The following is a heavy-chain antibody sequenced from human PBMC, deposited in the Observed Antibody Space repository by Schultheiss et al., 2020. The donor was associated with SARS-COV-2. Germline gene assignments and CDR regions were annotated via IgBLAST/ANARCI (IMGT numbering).Heavy chain of an antibody. D-gene: IGHD3-10*01. V-gene: IGHV1-69*13. CDR3: RHYYGSGSYDY. Sequence: SVKVSCKASGYTFTSYAMHWVRQAPGQGLEWMGGIIPIFGTANYAQKFQGRVTITADESTSTAYMELSSLRSEDTAVYYCRHYYGSGSYDYWGQGTLVTVSS. CDR2: IIPIFGTA. CDR1: GYTFTSYA. J-gene: IGHJ4*02.